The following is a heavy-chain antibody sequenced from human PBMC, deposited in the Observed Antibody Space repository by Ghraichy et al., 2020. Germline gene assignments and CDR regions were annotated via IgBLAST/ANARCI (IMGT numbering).Heavy chain of an antibody. CDR2: IYYSGNT. V-gene: IGHV4-61*01. CDR3: ARDRGYSGYDY. CDR1: GGSVSSGNYY. D-gene: IGHD5-12*01. J-gene: IGHJ4*02. Sequence: SETPSLTCTVSGGSVSSGNYYWSWIRQPPGKGLEWIGYIYYSGNTNYSPSLKIRVTISVDTSKNQFSLKLTSVTAADTAVYHCARDRGYSGYDYWGQGTLVTVSS.